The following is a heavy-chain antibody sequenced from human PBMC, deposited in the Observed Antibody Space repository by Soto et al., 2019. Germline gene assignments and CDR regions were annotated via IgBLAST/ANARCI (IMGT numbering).Heavy chain of an antibody. CDR3: ARDLYYDFWSGYPPQAYIFAY. CDR1: GYTFTSYG. CDR2: ISAYNGNT. J-gene: IGHJ4*02. V-gene: IGHV1-18*01. D-gene: IGHD3-3*01. Sequence: ASVKVSCKTSGYTFTSYGISWVRQAPGQGLEWMGWISAYNGNTNYAQKLQGRVTMTTDTSTSTAYMELRSLRSDDTAVYYCARDLYYDFWSGYPPQAYIFAYWGQGPLVTVSP.